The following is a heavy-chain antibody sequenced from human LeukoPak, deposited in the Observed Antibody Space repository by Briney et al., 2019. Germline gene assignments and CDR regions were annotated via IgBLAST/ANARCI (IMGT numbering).Heavy chain of an antibody. CDR2: ISNSGGKTI. J-gene: IGHJ5*02. CDR1: GFTFSDYY. V-gene: IGHV3-11*04. CDR3: ARGRRIAGATLNWFDP. Sequence: GGPLRLSCAASGFTFSDYYMSWIRQAPGKGLEWVSYISNSGGKTIYYADSVKGRFTISRDNAKNSLYLQMNSLRAEDTAVYYCARGRRIAGATLNWFDPWGQGTLVTVSS. D-gene: IGHD6-13*01.